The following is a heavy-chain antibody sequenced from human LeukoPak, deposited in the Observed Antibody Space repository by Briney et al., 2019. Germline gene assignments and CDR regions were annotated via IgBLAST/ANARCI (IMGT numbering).Heavy chain of an antibody. D-gene: IGHD1-26*01. V-gene: IGHV1-2*02. Sequence: ASVKVSCKASGYTFTGNYMHWVRQAPGQGLEWMGWINPNSGGTNYAQKFQGRVTMTRDTSISTAYMELSRLRSDDTAVYYCARADEFSGSYSDYWGQGTLVTVSS. CDR2: INPNSGGT. J-gene: IGHJ4*02. CDR3: ARADEFSGSYSDY. CDR1: GYTFTGNY.